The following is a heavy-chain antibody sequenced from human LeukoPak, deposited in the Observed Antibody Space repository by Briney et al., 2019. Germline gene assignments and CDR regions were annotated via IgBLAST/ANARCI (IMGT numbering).Heavy chain of an antibody. CDR2: ISYDGSNK. V-gene: IGHV3-30*04. Sequence: GSLRLSCAASGFTFSSYAMHWVRQAPGKGLEWVAVISYDGSNKYYADSVKGRFTISRDNCKNTLYLQMNSLRAEDTAVYYCARESGLYSSGWYPYYFDYWGQGTLVTVSS. CDR1: GFTFSSYA. D-gene: IGHD6-19*01. J-gene: IGHJ4*02. CDR3: ARESGLYSSGWYPYYFDY.